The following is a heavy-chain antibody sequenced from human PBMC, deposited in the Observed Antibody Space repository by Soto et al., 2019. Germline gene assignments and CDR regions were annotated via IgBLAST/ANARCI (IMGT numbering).Heavy chain of an antibody. J-gene: IGHJ4*02. CDR1: GGSFSGYY. CDR2: INHSGST. V-gene: IGHV4-34*01. Sequence: QVQLQQWGAGLLKRLETLSLTCAINGGSFSGYYWSWIRQPPGKGLEWIGEINHSGSTNYNPSLQSRVIISLDTSKNQFSLKLSSVTAADTAVYYCARERRVVGGYSSNWYDYSDYWGQGTLVKVSS. D-gene: IGHD6-13*01. CDR3: ARERRVVGGYSSNWYDYSDY.